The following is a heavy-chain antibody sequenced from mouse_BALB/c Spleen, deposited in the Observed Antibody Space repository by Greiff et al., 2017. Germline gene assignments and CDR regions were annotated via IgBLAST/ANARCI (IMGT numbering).Heavy chain of an antibody. CDR2: ISDGGSYT. CDR1: VFTFSDYY. CDR3: ARGITAMDY. D-gene: IGHD2-4*01. V-gene: IGHV5-4*02. Sequence: EVKLVESGGGLVKPGGSLKLSCAASVFTFSDYYMYWVRQTPEKRLEWVATISDGGSYTYYPDSVKGRFTISRDNAKNNLYLQMSSLKSEDTAMYYCARGITAMDYWGQGTSVTVSS. J-gene: IGHJ4*01.